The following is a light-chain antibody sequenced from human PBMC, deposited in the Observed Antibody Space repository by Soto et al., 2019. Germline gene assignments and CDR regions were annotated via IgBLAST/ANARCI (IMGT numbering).Light chain of an antibody. V-gene: IGKV3-15*01. CDR1: QSVSTN. CDR2: GAS. Sequence: EVVMTQSPATLSVSPGERATLSCRASQSVSTNLVWYQQKPGQAPRLLIYGASTRATGIPARFSRSGSGTELTVTISSLQSEDFAVSYCQQYKNWSAWTFGQGTKVEIK. J-gene: IGKJ1*01. CDR3: QQYKNWSAWT.